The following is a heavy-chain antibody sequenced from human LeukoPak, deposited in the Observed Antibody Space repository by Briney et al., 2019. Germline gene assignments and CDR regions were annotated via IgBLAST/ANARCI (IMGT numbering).Heavy chain of an antibody. CDR3: TIDLMTGFSSGWHFGY. J-gene: IGHJ4*02. D-gene: IGHD6-19*01. CDR1: GLTFKNFA. Sequence: PGGSLRLSCAASGLTFKNFAMSWVRQAPGKGLEWLAVTSGDEDSTHYADSVRGHFVISTDNSKNTSFLHMNSLRAEDTAVYYCTIDLMTGFSSGWHFGYWGQGTLVTVPS. V-gene: IGHV3-23*01. CDR2: TSGDEDST.